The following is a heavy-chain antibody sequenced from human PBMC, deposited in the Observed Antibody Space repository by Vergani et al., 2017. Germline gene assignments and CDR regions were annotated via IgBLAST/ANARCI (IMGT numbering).Heavy chain of an antibody. Sequence: QVQLVQSGAEVKKPGSSVKVSCKASGGTFSSYAISWVRQAPGQGLEWMGRIIPIFGTANYAQKFQGRVTITADESTSTAYMELSSLRSGDTAVYYCAIVRAPGYRCGGDCYTFDYWGQGTLVTVSS. CDR2: IIPIFGTA. D-gene: IGHD2-21*02. CDR1: GGTFSSYA. V-gene: IGHV1-69*13. J-gene: IGHJ4*02. CDR3: AIVRAPGYRCGGDCYTFDY.